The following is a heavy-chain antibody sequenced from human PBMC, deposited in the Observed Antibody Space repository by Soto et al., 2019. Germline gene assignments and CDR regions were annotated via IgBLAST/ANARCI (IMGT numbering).Heavy chain of an antibody. CDR1: GYTFTSYG. V-gene: IGHV1-18*01. D-gene: IGHD2-2*01. Sequence: ASVKVSCKASGYTFTSYGISWVRQAPGQGLEWMGWISANNDNTNYAQKFQGRVTMTTETFTSTAYMELRSLRSDDTAVYYCVRDWYCTTTSCHNCLDPWGQGTLVTVSS. CDR2: ISANNDNT. CDR3: VRDWYCTTTSCHNCLDP. J-gene: IGHJ5*02.